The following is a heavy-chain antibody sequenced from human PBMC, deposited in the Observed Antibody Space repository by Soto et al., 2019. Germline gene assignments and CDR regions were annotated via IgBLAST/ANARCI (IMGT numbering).Heavy chain of an antibody. V-gene: IGHV3-30-3*01. J-gene: IGHJ3*02. Sequence: QVQLVESGGGVVQPGRSLRLSCAASGFTFSSYAMHWVRQAPGKGLEWVAIISYDGGNKYYADSVKGRFTISRDNSKNXLXLQMNSLRTEDTAVYYCAREGGYCSGGSCYSFAFDIWGQGTMVTVSS. D-gene: IGHD2-15*01. CDR2: ISYDGGNK. CDR1: GFTFSSYA. CDR3: AREGGYCSGGSCYSFAFDI.